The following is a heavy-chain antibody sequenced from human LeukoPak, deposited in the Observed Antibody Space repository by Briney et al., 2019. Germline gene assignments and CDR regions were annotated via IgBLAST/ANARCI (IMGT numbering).Heavy chain of an antibody. CDR2: ISGSGGST. CDR3: AKDSILKRADY. J-gene: IGHJ4*02. CDR1: GGSFSGYY. Sequence: ETLSLTCAVYGGSFSGYYWSWVRQAPGKGLEWVSAISGSGGSTYYADSVKGRFTISRDNSKNTLYLQMNSLRAEDAAVYYCAKDSILKRADYWGQGTLVTVSS. D-gene: IGHD1-1*01. V-gene: IGHV3-23*01.